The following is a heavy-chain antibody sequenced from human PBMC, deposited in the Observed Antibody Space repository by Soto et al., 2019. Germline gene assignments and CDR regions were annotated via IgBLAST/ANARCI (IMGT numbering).Heavy chain of an antibody. J-gene: IGHJ5*02. CDR2: IYATGTT. Sequence: SGTQCLTCTVSGASISGFYWSWIRKSAGKGLEWIGRIYATGTTDYNPSLKSRVMMSVDTSKKQFSLKLRSVTAADTAVYYCVRDGTKTLRDWFDPWGQGISVTVSS. V-gene: IGHV4-4*07. D-gene: IGHD1-1*01. CDR1: GASISGFY. CDR3: VRDGTKTLRDWFDP.